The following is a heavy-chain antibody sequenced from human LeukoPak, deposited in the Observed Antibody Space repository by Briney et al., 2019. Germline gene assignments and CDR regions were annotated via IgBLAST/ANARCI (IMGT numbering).Heavy chain of an antibody. Sequence: GGSLRLSCAVSGLTFSSYWMGWVRQAPGKGLVWVSRIKSDGSTRYADSVKGRFTISRDNAKNTVSLQMNSLRAEDTGVCYCATAPGGIGGYYREYFRHWGQGTLVTVSP. D-gene: IGHD3-22*01. CDR1: GLTFSSYW. V-gene: IGHV3-74*01. J-gene: IGHJ1*01. CDR3: ATAPGGIGGYYREYFRH. CDR2: IKSDGST.